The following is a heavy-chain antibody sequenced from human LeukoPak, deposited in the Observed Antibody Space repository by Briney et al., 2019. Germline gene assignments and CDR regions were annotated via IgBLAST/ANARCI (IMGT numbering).Heavy chain of an antibody. CDR3: ARHGKGVTSFYPFDI. V-gene: IGHV4-59*08. CDR2: VYASGAT. Sequence: SETLSLTCTGSGCSITNYYWSWIRQPPGEGLEWIGYVYASGATNSNPSLKSRVTISVDTSKNQFSLKLSSVTAADTAVYYCARHGKGVTSFYPFDIWGQGTVVAVPS. CDR1: GCSITNYY. J-gene: IGHJ3*02. D-gene: IGHD1-26*01.